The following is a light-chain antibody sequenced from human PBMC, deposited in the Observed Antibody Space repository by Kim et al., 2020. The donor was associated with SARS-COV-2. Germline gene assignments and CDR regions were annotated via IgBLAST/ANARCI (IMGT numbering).Light chain of an antibody. CDR3: SSYTSTSTVI. V-gene: IGLV2-14*03. CDR1: NSDIGGYNY. CDR2: DVN. Sequence: QSALTQPASVSGSPGQSITISCSGTNSDIGGYNYVSWFQRHPDKAPQLIIYDVNNRPSGVSNRFSGSKSGNTASLTISGLQAEDEAHYYCSSYTSTSTVIFGGGTKVTV. J-gene: IGLJ2*01.